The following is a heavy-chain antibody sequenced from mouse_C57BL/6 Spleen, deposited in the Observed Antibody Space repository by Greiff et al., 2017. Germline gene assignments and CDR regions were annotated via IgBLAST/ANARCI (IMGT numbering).Heavy chain of an antibody. Sequence: QVQLKESGPELVKPGASVKISCKASGYAFSSSWMNWVKQRPGKGLEWIGRIYPGDGDTNYNGKFKGKATLTADKSSSTAYMQLSSRTSEDSAVYFCANNRYYAMDYWGQGTSVTVSS. V-gene: IGHV1-82*01. CDR2: IYPGDGDT. J-gene: IGHJ4*01. CDR1: GYAFSSSW. CDR3: ANNRYYAMDY. D-gene: IGHD1-3*01.